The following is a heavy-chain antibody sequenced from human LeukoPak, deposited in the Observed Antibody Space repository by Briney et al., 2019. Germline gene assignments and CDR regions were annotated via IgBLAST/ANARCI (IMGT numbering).Heavy chain of an antibody. Sequence: GGSLRLSCAASGFTFSSHAMNWVRQAPGRGLEWVPNISGRGGSTYYADSVKGRFTISRDNSKNTLYLQMNSLRAEDTAVYYCAKSVGGTGDPVDYWGQGTLVIVSA. CDR1: GFTFSSHA. V-gene: IGHV3-23*01. CDR2: ISGRGGST. J-gene: IGHJ4*02. D-gene: IGHD6-19*01. CDR3: AKSVGGTGDPVDY.